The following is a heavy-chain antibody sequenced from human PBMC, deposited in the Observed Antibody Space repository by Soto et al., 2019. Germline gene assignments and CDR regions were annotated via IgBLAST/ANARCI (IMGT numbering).Heavy chain of an antibody. CDR3: ARVHAYYYGMDV. CDR1: GFTFSSYW. CDR2: INSDGSST. V-gene: IGHV3-74*01. J-gene: IGHJ6*02. Sequence: EVQLVESGGCLVQPGGSLRLSCAASGFTFSSYWMHWVRQAPGKGLVWVSRINSDGSSTSYADSVKGRFTISRDNAKNTLYLQMNSLRDEDTAVYYCARVHAYYYGMDVWGQGTTVTVSS.